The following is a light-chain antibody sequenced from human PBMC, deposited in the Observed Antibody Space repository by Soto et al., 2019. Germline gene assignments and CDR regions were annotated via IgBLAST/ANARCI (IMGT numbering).Light chain of an antibody. V-gene: IGKV3D-20*01. CDR1: QSVGSNY. CDR3: QMYGSSVT. Sequence: EIVLTQSPATLSLSPGERASVSCGASQSVGSNYLAWYQQKPGLAPRLLIYHASTRPTGIPDRFSGSGSGTDLTLTISRLEPDDFAVYYCQMYGSSVTFGGGTKVEIK. J-gene: IGKJ4*01. CDR2: HAS.